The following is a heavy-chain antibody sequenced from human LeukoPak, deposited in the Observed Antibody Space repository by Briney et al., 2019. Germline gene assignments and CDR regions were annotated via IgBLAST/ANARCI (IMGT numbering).Heavy chain of an antibody. CDR1: GFTFSSYA. V-gene: IGHV3-23*01. CDR3: ARKKSSGWSTPANYFDY. CDR2: ISGSGGST. Sequence: GGSLRLSCAASGFTFSSYAMSWVRQAPGKGLEWVSAISGSGGSTYYADSVKGRFTISRDNSKNTLYLQMNSLRAEDTAVYYCARKKSSGWSTPANYFDYWGQGTLVTVSS. J-gene: IGHJ4*02. D-gene: IGHD6-19*01.